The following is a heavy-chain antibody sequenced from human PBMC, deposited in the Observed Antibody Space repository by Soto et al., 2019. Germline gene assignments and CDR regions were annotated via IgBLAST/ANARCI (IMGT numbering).Heavy chain of an antibody. Sequence: ETLSLTCTVSHGSITSGDYFWAWIRQPPGKGLEFIGSVHSSGGTYYSPSLKSRASISIDKSKNQFSLKLTSVNAGDTAVYFCASVVVGATRQTGSDHWGQGTLVTVSS. CDR2: VHSSGGT. CDR3: ASVVVGATRQTGSDH. CDR1: HGSITSGDYF. V-gene: IGHV4-39*01. J-gene: IGHJ4*02. D-gene: IGHD2-15*01.